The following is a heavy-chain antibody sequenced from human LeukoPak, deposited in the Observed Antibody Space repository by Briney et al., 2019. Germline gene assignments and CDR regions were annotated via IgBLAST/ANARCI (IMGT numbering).Heavy chain of an antibody. CDR3: AGQLRSYYYYMDV. CDR2: IYTSGST. V-gene: IGHV4-4*09. D-gene: IGHD5-24*01. Sequence: SETLSLTCTVSGGSISSYYWSWIRQPPGKGLEWIGYIYTSGSTNYNPSLKSRVTISVDTSKNQFSLKLSSVTAADTAVYYCAGQLRSYYYYMDVWGKGTTVTVSS. J-gene: IGHJ6*03. CDR1: GGSISSYY.